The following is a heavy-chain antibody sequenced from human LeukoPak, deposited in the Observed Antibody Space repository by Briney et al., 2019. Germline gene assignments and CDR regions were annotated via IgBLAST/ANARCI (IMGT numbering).Heavy chain of an antibody. J-gene: IGHJ4*02. D-gene: IGHD1-26*01. V-gene: IGHV3-9*01. CDR3: AKEGVGPYFDY. CDR1: GFTFDDYA. CDR2: IGWNSGSI. Sequence: GGSLRLSCAASGFTFDDYAMPWVRQAPGKGLEWVSGIGWNSGSIGYADSVKGRFTISRDNAKNSLYLQMNSLRAEDTALYYCAKEGVGPYFDYWGQGTLVTVSS.